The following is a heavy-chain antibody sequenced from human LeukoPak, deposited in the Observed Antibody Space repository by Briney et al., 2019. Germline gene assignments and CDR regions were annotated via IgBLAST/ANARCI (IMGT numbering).Heavy chain of an antibody. CDR1: GFTFSSYS. D-gene: IGHD3-3*01. CDR3: AREGYDFWSGYYSAFVI. V-gene: IGHV3-48*04. Sequence: PGGSLRLSCAASGFTFSSYSMNWVRQVPGKGLEWLSFISSSRSTIYYADSVKGRFTISRDNAKNSLYLQMNSLRAEDTAVYYCAREGYDFWSGYYSAFVIWGQGTMVTVSS. CDR2: ISSSRSTI. J-gene: IGHJ3*02.